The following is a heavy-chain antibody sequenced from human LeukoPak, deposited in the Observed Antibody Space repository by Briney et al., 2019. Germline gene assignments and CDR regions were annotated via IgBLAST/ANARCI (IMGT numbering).Heavy chain of an antibody. Sequence: ASVKVSCKASGFPFIGYYIHWVRQAPGQGLEYMGWINPNSGGTNYAQNFQGRVTMTRDTSINTAYMELSRLRSDDTAVYYCARDKMTTTGHDAFDIWGQGTMVTVSS. CDR3: ARDKMTTTGHDAFDI. J-gene: IGHJ3*02. CDR1: GFPFIGYY. CDR2: INPNSGGT. V-gene: IGHV1-2*02. D-gene: IGHD5-24*01.